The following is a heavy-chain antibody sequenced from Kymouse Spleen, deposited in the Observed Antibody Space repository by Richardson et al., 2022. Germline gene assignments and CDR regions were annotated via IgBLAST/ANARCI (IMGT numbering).Heavy chain of an antibody. J-gene: IGHJ4*02. Sequence: EVQLVESGGGLVQPGGSLRLSCAASGFTFSSYWMSWVRQAPGKGLEWVANIKQDGSEKYYVDSVKGRFTISRDNAKNSLYLQMNSLRAEDTAVYYCAREGYNWNYYFDYWGQGTLVTVSS. CDR3: AREGYNWNYYFDY. CDR2: IKQDGSEK. D-gene: IGHD1-7*01. CDR1: GFTFSSYW. V-gene: IGHV3-7*01.